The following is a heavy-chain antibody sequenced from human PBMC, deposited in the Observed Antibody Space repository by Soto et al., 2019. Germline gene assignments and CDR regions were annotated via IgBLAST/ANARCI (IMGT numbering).Heavy chain of an antibody. D-gene: IGHD3-22*01. CDR2: IYYTGNN. V-gene: IGHV4-30-4*01. J-gene: IGHJ4*02. Sequence: QVHLQESGPGLVKPSQTLSLSCTVSGDSISSPHYYWTWIRQPPGKGLERVGYIYYTGNNFYNPDLKSRVAMSVDPSTNQFSLKLASVTDADTAIYFCAREPKQNYDSSPWNGGFDSWGPGTLVTVSS. CDR1: GDSISSPHYY. CDR3: AREPKQNYDSSPWNGGFDS.